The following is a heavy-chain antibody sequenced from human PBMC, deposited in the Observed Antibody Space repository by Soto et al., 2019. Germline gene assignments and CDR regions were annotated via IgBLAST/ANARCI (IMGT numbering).Heavy chain of an antibody. V-gene: IGHV3-11*01. Sequence: GGSLRLSCAASGFTFSDYYMSWIRQAPGKGLEWVSYISSSGSTIYYADSVKGRFTISRDNAKNSLYLQMNSLRAEDTAVYYCGTSSTFIAAAGTSVPDYWVQGTLVTVSA. CDR3: GTSSTFIAAAGTSVPDY. CDR1: GFTFSDYY. CDR2: ISSSGSTI. D-gene: IGHD6-13*01. J-gene: IGHJ4*02.